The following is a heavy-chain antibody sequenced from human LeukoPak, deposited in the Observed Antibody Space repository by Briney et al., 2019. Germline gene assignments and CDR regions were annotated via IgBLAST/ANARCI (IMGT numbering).Heavy chain of an antibody. Sequence: SETLSLTCTVSGGSISSSSYYWGWIRQPPGKGLEWIGSIYYSGSTDYNPSLKSRVTISVDTSKNQFSLKVRSVTAADTAVYYCARGGRSWAEYFQQWGQGTLVTVSS. CDR3: ARGGRSWAEYFQQ. CDR2: IYYSGST. CDR1: GGSISSSSYY. D-gene: IGHD6-13*01. J-gene: IGHJ1*01. V-gene: IGHV4-39*07.